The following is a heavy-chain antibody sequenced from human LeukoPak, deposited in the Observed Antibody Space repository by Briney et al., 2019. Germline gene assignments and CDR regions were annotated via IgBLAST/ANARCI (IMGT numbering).Heavy chain of an antibody. CDR2: IMPIFGST. D-gene: IGHD1-26*01. J-gene: IGHJ6*03. V-gene: IGHV1-69*05. CDR3: ARVGRSRGSLPNSYYYMDV. CDR1: GGIFNSYS. Sequence: SVNVSCNASGGIFNSYSVSWLRQAPGQGLEWMGGIMPIFGSTNYAQKFQGRVTITTDQSTRTDYMELNSLSSDATAVYYCARVGRSRGSLPNSYYYMDVWGKGTTVTVSS.